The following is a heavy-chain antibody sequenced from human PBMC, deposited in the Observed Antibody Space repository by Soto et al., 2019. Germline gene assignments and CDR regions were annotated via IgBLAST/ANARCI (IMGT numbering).Heavy chain of an antibody. J-gene: IGHJ6*02. CDR3: GTATISPVSATLYHYGMDV. CDR2: IMPVFHTT. V-gene: IGHV1-69*01. CDR1: GGTFNNFA. D-gene: IGHD6-25*01. Sequence: QVQLVQSGAEVKKPGSSVKVSCQASGGTFNNFAFTWVRQAPRQGLEWLGGIMPVFHTTNIAQTYQDRITVTADDFTTKVYLEMTSLRYDDTAVYYCGTATISPVSATLYHYGMDVWGQGTTVSVSS.